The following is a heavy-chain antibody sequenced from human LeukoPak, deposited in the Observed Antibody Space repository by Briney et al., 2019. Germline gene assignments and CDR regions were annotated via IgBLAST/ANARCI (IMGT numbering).Heavy chain of an antibody. CDR3: TRDANHYGGMDV. CDR2: IHSDGSTT. V-gene: IGHV3-74*01. Sequence: GGSLRLSCAVSGITVSKYWMHWVRQVPGKGLVWVSRIHSDGSTTDYADSVKGRFTITRDSAKNTLYLEMNSLRVEDTAVYYCTRDANHYGGMDVWGQGTTVSVSS. J-gene: IGHJ6*02. CDR1: GITVSKYW.